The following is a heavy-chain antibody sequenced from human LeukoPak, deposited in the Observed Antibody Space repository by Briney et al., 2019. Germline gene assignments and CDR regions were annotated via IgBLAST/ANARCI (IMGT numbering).Heavy chain of an antibody. D-gene: IGHD3-16*01. Sequence: PGGSLRLSCAASGFTFSSYAMHWVRQAPGKGLEWVAVISYDGSNKYYADSVKGRFTISRDNSKNTLYLQMNSLRAEDTAVYCXXXXXXXXXXGXXXXLGGDXXXQXTLVTVSS. CDR2: ISYDGSNK. CDR3: XXXXXXXXXGXXXXLGGDX. CDR1: GFTFSSYA. J-gene: IGHJ4*02. V-gene: IGHV3-30*04.